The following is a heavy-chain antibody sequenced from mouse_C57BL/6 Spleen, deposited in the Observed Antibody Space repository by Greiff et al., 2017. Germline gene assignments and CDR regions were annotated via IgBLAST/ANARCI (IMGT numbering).Heavy chain of an antibody. CDR3: ARDARGDYGSTDWYFDV. V-gene: IGHV7-1*01. J-gene: IGHJ1*03. D-gene: IGHD1-1*01. Sequence: EVNVVESGGGLVQSGRSLRLSCATSGFTFSDFYMEWVRQAPGKGLEWIAASRNKANDYTTEYSASVKGRFIVSRDTSQSILYLQMNALRAEDTAIYYWARDARGDYGSTDWYFDVWGTGTTVTVSS. CDR2: SRNKANDYTT. CDR1: GFTFSDFY.